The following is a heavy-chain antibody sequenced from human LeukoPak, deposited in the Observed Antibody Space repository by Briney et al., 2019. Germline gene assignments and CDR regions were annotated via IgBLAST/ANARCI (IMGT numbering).Heavy chain of an antibody. D-gene: IGHD1-26*01. J-gene: IGHJ5*01. Sequence: GGSLRLSCAASGFTFSSYAMHWVRQAPGKGLEWVAVISYDGSNKYYADSVKGRFTISRDHSKNTLYLQMNSLRAEDTAVYYCARAAMIRRYYIDSCG. CDR1: GFTFSSYA. CDR3: ARAAMIRRYYIDS. V-gene: IGHV3-30-3*01. CDR2: ISYDGSNK.